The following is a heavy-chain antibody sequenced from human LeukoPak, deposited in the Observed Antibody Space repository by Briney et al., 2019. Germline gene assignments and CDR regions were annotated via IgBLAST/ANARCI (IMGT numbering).Heavy chain of an antibody. D-gene: IGHD6-19*01. CDR2: ISGNGADT. J-gene: IGHJ4*02. V-gene: IGHV3-23*01. CDR3: ERDPSEYEWRRGWYRDF. CDR1: GFTFSTYV. Sequence: GGSLRLSCVASGFTFSTYVMSWVRQAPGKGLEWVSLISGNGADTFYADSVKGRFTISRDNSKNTLFLQMSSLRVEDTAVYYCERDPSEYEWRRGWYRDFWGQGSQVTVSS.